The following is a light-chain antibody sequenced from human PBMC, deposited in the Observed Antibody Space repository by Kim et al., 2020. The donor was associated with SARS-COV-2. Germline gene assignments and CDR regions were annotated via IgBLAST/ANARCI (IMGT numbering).Light chain of an antibody. V-gene: IGLV3-19*01. CDR1: SIRSYY. CDR2: GKN. CDR3: NSRDSSSNHLVV. Sequence: GRTTGSTSHRGSIRSYYDSCYQQKPAQAPVLVIYGKNNRPSAIPARLSGGSTGETASLITTGGQAEEEDDYYCNSRDSSSNHLVVFGGGTQLTVL. J-gene: IGLJ2*01.